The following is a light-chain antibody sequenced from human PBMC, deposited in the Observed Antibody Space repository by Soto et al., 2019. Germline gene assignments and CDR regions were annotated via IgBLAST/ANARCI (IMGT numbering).Light chain of an antibody. J-gene: IGKJ5*01. Sequence: DIQMTQSPSTLSASVGDTVTITCRASQSISRWLAWYQQKPGKAPKILISDASILENGVPSRFSGTGSGTEFTLTISNLQPDDFATYFCQQYNSCSLITFGQGTQLEIK. CDR2: DAS. CDR1: QSISRW. CDR3: QQYNSCSLIT. V-gene: IGKV1-5*01.